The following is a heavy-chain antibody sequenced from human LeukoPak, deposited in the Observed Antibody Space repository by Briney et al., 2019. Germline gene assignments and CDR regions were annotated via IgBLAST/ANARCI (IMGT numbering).Heavy chain of an antibody. V-gene: IGHV3-11*05. CDR1: GFTFSDYY. J-gene: IGHJ6*02. Sequence: GGSLRLSCAASGFTFSDYYMSWIRQAPGKGLEWVSYINPRSTYTNYADSVKGRFTVSRDNAKNLLYLQMDSLRADDTAMYYCARDRYFYYYGMDVWGQGTTVTVYS. CDR3: ARDRYFYYYGMDV. CDR2: INPRSTYT.